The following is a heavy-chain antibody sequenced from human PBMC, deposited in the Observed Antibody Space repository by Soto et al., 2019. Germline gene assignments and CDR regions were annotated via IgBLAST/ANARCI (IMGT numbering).Heavy chain of an antibody. D-gene: IGHD4-17*01. CDR3: ARELSFTVTTAVDY. V-gene: IGHV3-33*01. CDR1: GFTFSSYG. J-gene: IGHJ4*02. CDR2: IWNDGSNK. Sequence: QVQLVESGGGVVQPGRSLRLSCAASGFTFSSYGMHWVPQLPGKGLEWVAVIWNDGSNKYYADSVKGRFTISRDNSKNTLYLQMNSLRAEDTAVYYCARELSFTVTTAVDYWGQGTLVTVSS.